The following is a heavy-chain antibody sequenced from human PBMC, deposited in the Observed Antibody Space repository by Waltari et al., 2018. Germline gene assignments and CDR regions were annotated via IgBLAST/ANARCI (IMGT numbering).Heavy chain of an antibody. D-gene: IGHD6-13*01. CDR1: VFTLVECA. CDR3: AKVAGIAAAEFHFDF. J-gene: IGHJ4*02. CDR2: ISGPALTT. Sequence: EVQLLESGGGLVQPGGSLRLLGAASVFTLVECAWTWVRQAPGKGLEWVSSISGPALTTFYADSVKGRFSISRDNSKKTLYLQINGLTADDTAVYYCAKVAGIAAAEFHFDFWGRGTLVTVSS. V-gene: IGHV3-23*01.